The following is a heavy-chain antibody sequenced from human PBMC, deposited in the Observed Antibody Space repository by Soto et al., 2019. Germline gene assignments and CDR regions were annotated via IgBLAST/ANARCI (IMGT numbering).Heavy chain of an antibody. V-gene: IGHV4-59*08. Sequence: SETLSLTCTVSGGSISSYYWSWLRQPPGKGLEWIGYIYYSGSTNYNPSLKSRVTISVDTSKNQFSLKLSSVTAADTAVYYCARHSFTTSASGFNPWGQGTLVTVS. D-gene: IGHD4-17*01. CDR1: GGSISSYY. CDR2: IYYSGST. J-gene: IGHJ5*02. CDR3: ARHSFTTSASGFNP.